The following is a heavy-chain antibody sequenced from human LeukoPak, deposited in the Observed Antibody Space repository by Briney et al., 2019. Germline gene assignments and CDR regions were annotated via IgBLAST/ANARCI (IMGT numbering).Heavy chain of an antibody. Sequence: GGSLRLSCAASGFTVSRNYMSWVRQAPGKRLEWVSLIYAGGSTYYADAVKGRFTISRHNSKNTLHLQMNSLRVEDTAVYYCATAGSSELLWDYAMDVWGQGTTVTVSS. CDR2: IYAGGST. D-gene: IGHD3-10*01. CDR3: ATAGSSELLWDYAMDV. J-gene: IGHJ6*02. CDR1: GFTVSRNY. V-gene: IGHV3-53*04.